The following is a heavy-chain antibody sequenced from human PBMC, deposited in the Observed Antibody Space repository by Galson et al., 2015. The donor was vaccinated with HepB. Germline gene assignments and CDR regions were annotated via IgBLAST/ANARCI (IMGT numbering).Heavy chain of an antibody. Sequence: VKVSCKASGDTFTGYYMHWVRQAPGQGREGRGWINPNSGGTNYAQKFQGRVTMTRDTSISTAYMELSRLRSDDTAVYYWALLPDLGVVIISSYYYGMDVWGQGTTVTVSS. D-gene: IGHD3-3*01. CDR1: GDTFTGYY. V-gene: IGHV1-2*02. CDR3: ALLPDLGVVIISSYYYGMDV. J-gene: IGHJ6*02. CDR2: INPNSGGT.